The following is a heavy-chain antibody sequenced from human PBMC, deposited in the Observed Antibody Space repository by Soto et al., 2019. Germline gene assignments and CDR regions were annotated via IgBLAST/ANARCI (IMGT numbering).Heavy chain of an antibody. CDR1: GGTFSSYA. CDR3: ATYFRSQNWFDP. Sequence: ASVKVSCKASGGTFSSYAISWVRRAPGQGLEWMGGIIPIFGTANYAQKFQGRVTITADESTSTAYMELSSLRSEDTAVYYCATYFRSQNWFDPWGQGTLVTVSS. CDR2: IIPIFGTA. V-gene: IGHV1-69*13. J-gene: IGHJ5*02. D-gene: IGHD1-26*01.